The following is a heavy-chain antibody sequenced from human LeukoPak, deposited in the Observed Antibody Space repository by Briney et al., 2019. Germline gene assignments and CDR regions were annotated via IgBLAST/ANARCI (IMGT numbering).Heavy chain of an antibody. CDR3: AKTLVTLSEDYFDC. CDR2: ISNTGDRT. V-gene: IGHV3-23*01. J-gene: IGHJ4*02. Sequence: GGSLRLSCAASGFTFSYAMSWVRQAPGKGLEWVSTISNTGDRTSYADSVKGRFTISRDDSKNTMYLQMNSLRAEDTAVYYCAKTLVTLSEDYFDCWGQGTLVTVSS. CDR1: GFTFSYA. D-gene: IGHD3-3*01.